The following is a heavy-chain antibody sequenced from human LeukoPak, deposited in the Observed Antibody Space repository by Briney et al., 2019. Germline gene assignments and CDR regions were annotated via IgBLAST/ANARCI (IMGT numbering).Heavy chain of an antibody. J-gene: IGHJ6*02. Sequence: ASVKVSCKASGYTFTGYYMHWVRQAPGQGLEWMGWINPNSGGTNYAQKFQGRVTMTRDTSISTAYMELSRLRSDDTAVYYCARAALVRAAAGYYYGMDVWGQGTTVTVSS. V-gene: IGHV1-2*02. CDR1: GYTFTGYY. D-gene: IGHD6-13*01. CDR3: ARAALVRAAAGYYYGMDV. CDR2: INPNSGGT.